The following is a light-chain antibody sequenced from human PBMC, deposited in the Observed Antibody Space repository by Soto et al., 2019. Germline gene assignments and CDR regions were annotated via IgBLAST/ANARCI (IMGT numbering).Light chain of an antibody. CDR1: QSVSSY. CDR2: DAS. CDR3: QQRSNWPPWT. J-gene: IGKJ1*01. V-gene: IGKV3-11*01. Sequence: EIVWTQSPATLSWSPGERATLSCRASQSVSSYLAGYQQKPGQCPRLLIYDASNRATGIPARFSGSGSATDFTLPISSLEPEDFAVYYCQQRSNWPPWTFGQVTKGDFK.